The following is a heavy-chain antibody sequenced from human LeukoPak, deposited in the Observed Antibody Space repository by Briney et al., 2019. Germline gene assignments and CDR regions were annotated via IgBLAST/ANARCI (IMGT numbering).Heavy chain of an antibody. CDR1: GGSVSSGSYY. CDR2: IHYSGST. Sequence: PSETLSLTCTVSGGSVSSGSYYWSWIRQPPGKGLEWIGYIHYSGSTNYNPPLKSRVTILVDTSKNQFSLKLTSVTAADTAVYSCASSDYYDSSGYSFDYWGQGILVIVSS. D-gene: IGHD3-22*01. CDR3: ASSDYYDSSGYSFDY. J-gene: IGHJ4*02. V-gene: IGHV4-61*01.